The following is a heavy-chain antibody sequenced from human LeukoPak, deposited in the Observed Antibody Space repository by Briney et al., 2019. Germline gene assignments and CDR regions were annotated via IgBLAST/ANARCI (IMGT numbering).Heavy chain of an antibody. V-gene: IGHV3-48*01. D-gene: IGHD6-13*01. J-gene: IGHJ6*03. CDR3: ARESSGIAAAGYYYYYYMDV. Sequence: GGSLRLSCAASGFTFRSYWMTWVRQAPGKGLEWVSYISSSSSTIYYADSVKGRFTISRDNAKNSLHLQMNSLRAEDTAVYYCARESSGIAAAGYYYYYYMDVWGKGTTVTVSS. CDR1: GFTFRSYW. CDR2: ISSSSSTI.